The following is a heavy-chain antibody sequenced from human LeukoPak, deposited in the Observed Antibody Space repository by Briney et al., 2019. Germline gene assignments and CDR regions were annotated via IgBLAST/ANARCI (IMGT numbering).Heavy chain of an antibody. CDR1: GGTFSSYA. Sequence: ASVKVSCTASGGTFSSYAISWVRQAPGQGLEWMGGITPIFGTANYAQKFQGRVTITADESTSTAYMELSSLRSEDTAVYYCAREAPGGTMGMFDYWGQGTLVTVSS. CDR2: ITPIFGTA. CDR3: AREAPGGTMGMFDY. V-gene: IGHV1-69*13. D-gene: IGHD7-27*01. J-gene: IGHJ4*02.